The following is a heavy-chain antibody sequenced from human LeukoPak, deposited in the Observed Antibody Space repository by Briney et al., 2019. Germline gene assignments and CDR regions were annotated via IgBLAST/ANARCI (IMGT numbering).Heavy chain of an antibody. V-gene: IGHV3-53*01. D-gene: IGHD3-10*01. Sequence: PGGSLRLSCAASGFTFSSYWMHWVRQAPGKGLEWLSVIYSGGSTYYGDSVKGRFTISRDNPKNTLYLQMNSLRAEDTAVYYCARDRVGPSLQHWGQGTLVTVSS. CDR3: ARDRVGPSLQH. CDR1: GFTFSSYW. CDR2: IYSGGST. J-gene: IGHJ1*01.